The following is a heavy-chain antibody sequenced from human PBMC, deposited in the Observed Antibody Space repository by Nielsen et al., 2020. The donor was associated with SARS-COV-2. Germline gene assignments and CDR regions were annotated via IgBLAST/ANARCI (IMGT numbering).Heavy chain of an antibody. J-gene: IGHJ6*03. Sequence: WVRQAPGQGLEGMGGIIPIFGTANYAQKFQGRVTITADESTSTAYMELSSLRSEDTAVYYCARDRGDIVVVPAAMPYYYYYMDVWGKGTTVTVSS. V-gene: IGHV1-69*01. CDR2: IIPIFGTA. D-gene: IGHD2-2*01. CDR3: ARDRGDIVVVPAAMPYYYYYMDV.